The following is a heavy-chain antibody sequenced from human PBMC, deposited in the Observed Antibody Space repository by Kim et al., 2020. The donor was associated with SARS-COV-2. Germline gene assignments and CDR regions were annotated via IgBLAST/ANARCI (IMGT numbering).Heavy chain of an antibody. D-gene: IGHD3-3*01. CDR3: ARGVITIFGVVSRYFDL. J-gene: IGHJ2*01. V-gene: IGHV4-59*09. Sequence: LKSRVTISVDTSKNQFSLKLSSVTAADTAVYYCARGVITIFGVVSRYFDLWGRGTLVTVSS.